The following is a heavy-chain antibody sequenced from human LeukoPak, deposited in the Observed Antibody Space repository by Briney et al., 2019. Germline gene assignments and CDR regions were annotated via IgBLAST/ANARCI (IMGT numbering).Heavy chain of an antibody. CDR3: ARSSGYSSGWSNWFDP. Sequence: PSQTLSLTCTVSGGSISSGGYYWSWIRQPPGKGLEWIGYIYHSGSTYYNPSLKSRVTISVDRSKNQFSLKLSSVTAADTAVYYCARSSGYSSGWSNWFDPWDQGILVTVSS. J-gene: IGHJ5*02. CDR1: GGSISSGGYY. D-gene: IGHD6-19*01. CDR2: IYHSGST. V-gene: IGHV4-30-2*01.